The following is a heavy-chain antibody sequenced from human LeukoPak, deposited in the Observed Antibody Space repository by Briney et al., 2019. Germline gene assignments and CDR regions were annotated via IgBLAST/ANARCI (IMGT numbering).Heavy chain of an antibody. V-gene: IGHV3-21*01. Sequence: PGGSLRLSCAASGFTFSSYSMNWVRQAPGKGLEWVSSISSSSSYIYYADSVKGRFTISRDNAKNSLYLQMNSLRAEDTAVYYCARDPGIAVAGHWGRDYWGQETLVTVSS. CDR3: ARDPGIAVAGHWGRDY. J-gene: IGHJ4*02. D-gene: IGHD6-19*01. CDR2: ISSSSSYI. CDR1: GFTFSSYS.